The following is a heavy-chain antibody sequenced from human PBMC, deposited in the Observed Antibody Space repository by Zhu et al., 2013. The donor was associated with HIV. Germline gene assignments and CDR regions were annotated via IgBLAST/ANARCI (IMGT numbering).Heavy chain of an antibody. V-gene: IGHV1-2*02. CDR1: GYTLTDYY. CDR3: ARGPMVGVGGDYFDP. CDR2: ISPKSGIT. D-gene: IGHD1-26*01. Sequence: VQLVQSGPEVKKPGASVRVSCKALGYTLTDYYIHWLRQAPGQEFEWLGWISPKSGITKYSQTFQARVTMTRDTSISAVFLDLTTLTSDDTAVYFCARGPMVGVGGDYFDPWGQGTLVSVSS. J-gene: IGHJ5*02.